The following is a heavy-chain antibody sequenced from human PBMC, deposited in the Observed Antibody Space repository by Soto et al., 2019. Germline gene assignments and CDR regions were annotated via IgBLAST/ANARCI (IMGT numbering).Heavy chain of an antibody. V-gene: IGHV5-51*01. CDR1: GYRFTSYW. CDR2: IYPGDSDT. CDR3: PAGGGSYYKKAPFDY. Sequence: PGESLKISCKGSGYRFTSYWIGWVRQMPGKGLEWMGIIYPGDSDTRYSPSFQGQVTISADKSISTAYLQWSSLKASDTAMYYCPAGGGSYYKKAPFDYGGQGTLVPVSP. D-gene: IGHD3-10*01. J-gene: IGHJ4*02.